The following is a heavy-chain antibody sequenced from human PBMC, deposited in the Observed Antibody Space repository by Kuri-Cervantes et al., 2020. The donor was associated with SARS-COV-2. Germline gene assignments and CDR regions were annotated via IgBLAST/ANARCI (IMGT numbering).Heavy chain of an antibody. J-gene: IGHJ4*02. D-gene: IGHD3-22*01. CDR2: IYPGDSNT. CDR1: GYTLSSYW. V-gene: IGHV5-51*01. Sequence: GESLKISCKGSGYTLSSYWIGWVRQMPGKGLEWMGIIYPGDSNTRYSPSFQGHVTISADKSISTAYLQWSSLKASDTAMYYCARHATYYYDSSGYYVWGQGTLVTVSS. CDR3: ARHATYYYDSSGYYV.